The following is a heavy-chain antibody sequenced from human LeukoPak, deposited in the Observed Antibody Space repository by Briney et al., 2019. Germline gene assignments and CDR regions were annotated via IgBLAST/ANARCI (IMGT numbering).Heavy chain of an antibody. Sequence: ASVKVSCKASGYTLTGYYLHWVRQAPGQGLEWLGWINPNTGATHSAQKFQGRITMTRDSSISTAYMDLSRLRSDDTAVYYCARDRVGSGWPRPYYFEVWGQGTLVTVSS. D-gene: IGHD6-19*01. CDR1: GYTLTGYY. J-gene: IGHJ4*02. CDR3: ARDRVGSGWPRPYYFEV. V-gene: IGHV1-2*02. CDR2: INPNTGAT.